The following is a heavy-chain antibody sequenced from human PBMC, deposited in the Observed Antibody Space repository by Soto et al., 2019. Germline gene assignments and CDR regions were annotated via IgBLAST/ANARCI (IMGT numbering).Heavy chain of an antibody. CDR3: ARNAWPQERGMDV. V-gene: IGHV5-10-1*01. CDR1: GYSFTSYW. CDR2: IDPSDSYT. D-gene: IGHD1-1*01. Sequence: GESLKISFKGSGYSFTSYWISWVRQMPGKGLEWMGRIDPSDSYTNYSPSFQGHVTISADKSISTAYLQWSSLKASDTAMYYRARNAWPQERGMDVWGQGTTVTVSS. J-gene: IGHJ6*02.